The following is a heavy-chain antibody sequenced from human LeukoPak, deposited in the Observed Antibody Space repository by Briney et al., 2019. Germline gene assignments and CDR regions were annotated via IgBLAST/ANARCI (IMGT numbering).Heavy chain of an antibody. V-gene: IGHV3-7*05. D-gene: IGHD3-16*02. CDR3: ARDSSPGYYDYVWGTYPRY. J-gene: IGHJ4*02. CDR2: IKHDGSEK. Sequence: GGTLRLSCATSGFTFSNYWMSWVRQAPGKGLEWVANIKHDGSEKYYVDSVKGRFTISRDNAKNSLYLKMNSLRAEDTAVYYCARDSSPGYYDYVWGTYPRYWGQGTLVTVSS. CDR1: GFTFSNYW.